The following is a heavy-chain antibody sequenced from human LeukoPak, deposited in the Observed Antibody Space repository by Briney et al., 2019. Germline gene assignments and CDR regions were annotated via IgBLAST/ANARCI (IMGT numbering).Heavy chain of an antibody. Sequence: SGTLSLTCIVSSGFISSYYWSWIRQTPGKGLEWIAFINYSGRIKYNPSLQSRVSISLDTSKNHFSLQLRSVMAVDTAVYYCARLVDYDNSGDPDIFDIWGQGTIVSIS. CDR1: SGFISSYY. CDR3: ARLVDYDNSGDPDIFDI. V-gene: IGHV4-59*01. CDR2: INYSGRI. J-gene: IGHJ3*02. D-gene: IGHD3-22*01.